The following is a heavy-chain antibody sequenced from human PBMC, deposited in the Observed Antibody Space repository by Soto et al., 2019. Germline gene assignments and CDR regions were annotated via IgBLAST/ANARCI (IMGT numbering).Heavy chain of an antibody. J-gene: IGHJ4*02. CDR3: ARRGYCSGGSCYYRFYFDY. V-gene: IGHV4-34*01. D-gene: IGHD2-15*01. CDR2: INHSGST. CDR1: GGSFSGYY. Sequence: QVQLQQWGAGLLKPSETLSLTCAVYGGSFSGYYWSWIRQPPGKGLEWIGEINHSGSTNYNPSLKSRVTISVDTSKHQFSLKLSSVTAADTAVYYCARRGYCSGGSCYYRFYFDYWGQGTLVTVSS.